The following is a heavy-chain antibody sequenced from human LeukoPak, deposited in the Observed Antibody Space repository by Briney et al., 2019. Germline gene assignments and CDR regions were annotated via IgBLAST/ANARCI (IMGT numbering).Heavy chain of an antibody. Sequence: SETLSLTCIVSGGSINSNSHYWAWIRQPPGTGLEGIGYIYYSGSTNYNPSLKSRVTISVDTSKNQFSLKLSSVTAADTAVYYCARRKTYSGSYQNWGQGTLVTVSS. D-gene: IGHD1-26*01. J-gene: IGHJ4*02. CDR1: GGSINSNSHY. CDR2: IYYSGST. CDR3: ARRKTYSGSYQN. V-gene: IGHV4-61*05.